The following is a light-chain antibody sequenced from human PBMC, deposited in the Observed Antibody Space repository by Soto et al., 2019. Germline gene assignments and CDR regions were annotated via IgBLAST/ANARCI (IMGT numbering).Light chain of an antibody. V-gene: IGKV3-20*01. CDR1: RSISSSY. Sequence: IELSQSPGTLSLSPGHRATLSCRASRSISSSYLAWYQRKPGQAPRLLIYGASIRATGIPDRFSGSGSGTDFTLTISRLEPEDVAVYYCQQYNNSPLTFGGGTKVDIK. CDR2: GAS. J-gene: IGKJ4*01. CDR3: QQYNNSPLT.